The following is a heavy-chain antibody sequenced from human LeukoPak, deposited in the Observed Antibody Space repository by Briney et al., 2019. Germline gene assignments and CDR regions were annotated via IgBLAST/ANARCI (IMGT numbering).Heavy chain of an antibody. J-gene: IGHJ4*02. Sequence: GASVRVSCKASGYTFTSYDLSWVRQAPGQGLEWMGWMDPHSGNTGYAQKFQGRVTMTRNTSISTAYMELSSLRSEDTAVYYCARIVPASNLDYWGQGTLVTVSS. D-gene: IGHD2-2*01. CDR3: ARIVPASNLDY. V-gene: IGHV1-8*01. CDR1: GYTFTSYD. CDR2: MDPHSGNT.